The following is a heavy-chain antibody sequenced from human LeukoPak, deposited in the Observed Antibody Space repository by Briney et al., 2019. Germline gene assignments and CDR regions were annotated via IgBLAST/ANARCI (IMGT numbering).Heavy chain of an antibody. V-gene: IGHV3-21*04. CDR2: ISSTSNSI. CDR1: GFPFSSYS. J-gene: IGHJ6*03. CDR3: ARYNYYYYMDV. Sequence: GGSLRLSCSASGFPFSSYSMNWVRQAPGKGLEWVSSISSTSNSIYYADSVKGRFTISRDNSKNTLYLQMNSLRAEDTAVYYCARYNYYYYMDVWGKGTTVTISS.